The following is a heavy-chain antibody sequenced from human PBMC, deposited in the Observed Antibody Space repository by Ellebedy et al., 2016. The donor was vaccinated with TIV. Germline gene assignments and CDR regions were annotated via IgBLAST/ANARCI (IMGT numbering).Heavy chain of an antibody. V-gene: IGHV4-59*08. J-gene: IGHJ4*02. CDR3: ARLGDRVDNTGYYFDY. CDR1: GGSISSYY. CDR2: IYYSGST. D-gene: IGHD5-12*01. Sequence: SETLSLTXTVSGGSISSYYWSWIRQPPGKGLEWIGYIYYSGSTNYNPSLKSRVTISVDTSKNQFSLKLSSVTAADTAVYYCARLGDRVDNTGYYFDYWGQGTLVTVSS.